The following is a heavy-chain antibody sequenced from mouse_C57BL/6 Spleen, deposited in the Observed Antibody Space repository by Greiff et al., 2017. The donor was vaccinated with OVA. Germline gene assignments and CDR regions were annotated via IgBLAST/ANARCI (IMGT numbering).Heavy chain of an antibody. J-gene: IGHJ3*01. CDR2: IDPETGGT. V-gene: IGHV1-15*01. CDR1: GYTFTDYE. D-gene: IGHD1-1*01. CDR3: TRSYPVGGFAY. Sequence: QVQLQQSGAELVRPGASVTLSCKASGYTFTDYEMHRVKQTPVHGLEWIGAIDPETGGTAYNQKFKGKAILTADKSSSTAYMELRRLTSEDSAVYYCTRSYPVGGFAYWGQGTLVTVSA.